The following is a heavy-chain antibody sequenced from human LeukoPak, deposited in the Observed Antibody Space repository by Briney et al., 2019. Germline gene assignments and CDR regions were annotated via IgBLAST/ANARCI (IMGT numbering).Heavy chain of an antibody. CDR2: ISGSGGGT. Sequence: GGSLRLSCAVSGFTFSSYDMSWVRQAPGKGLEWVSAISGSGGGTNYADSVKGRFTMSRDNYRNTLYLQMNSLRAEDTAVYYCAKVPGSSPLYYFDYWGQGTLVTVSS. CDR3: AKVPGSSPLYYFDY. J-gene: IGHJ4*02. V-gene: IGHV3-23*01. D-gene: IGHD2-15*01. CDR1: GFTFSSYD.